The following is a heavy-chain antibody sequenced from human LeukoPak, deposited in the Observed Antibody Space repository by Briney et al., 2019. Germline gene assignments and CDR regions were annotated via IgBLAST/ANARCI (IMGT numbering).Heavy chain of an antibody. Sequence: ASVKVSCKASGGTFSSYAISWVRQAPGQGLEWMGRIIPILGIANYAQKFQGRVTITADKSTSTAYMELSSLRSEDTAVYYCARLGDYCSSTSCYITFDYWGQGTLVTVSS. CDR3: ARLGDYCSSTSCYITFDY. V-gene: IGHV1-69*04. J-gene: IGHJ4*02. D-gene: IGHD2-2*02. CDR1: GGTFSSYA. CDR2: IIPILGIA.